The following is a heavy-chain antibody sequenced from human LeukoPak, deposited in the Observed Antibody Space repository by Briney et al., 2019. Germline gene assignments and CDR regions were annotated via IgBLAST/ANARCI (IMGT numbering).Heavy chain of an antibody. CDR1: GGSFSGYY. CDR3: ARGRYCSADICSGGDAFGI. J-gene: IGHJ3*02. Sequence: PSETLSLTCAVYGGSFSGYYWSWIRQPPGKGLEWIGEINHSGSTNYNPSLKSRVTISVDTSKNQFSLKLSSVTAADTAVYYCARGRYCSADICSGGDAFGIWGQGTMVSVSS. V-gene: IGHV4-34*01. D-gene: IGHD2-15*01. CDR2: INHSGST.